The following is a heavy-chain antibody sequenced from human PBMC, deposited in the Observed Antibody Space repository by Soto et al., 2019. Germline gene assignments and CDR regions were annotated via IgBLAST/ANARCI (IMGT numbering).Heavy chain of an antibody. CDR2: IYWDDDK. CDR3: ATMVTVGGYFDY. Sequence: QITLKESGPTLVKPTQTLTLTCTFSGFSLSTSGVGVGWIRQPPGKALEWLALIYWDDDKRYSPSLKSRLTITKDTSNNQVVLTMTNMDPVDTATYYCATMVTVGGYFDYWGQGTLVTVSS. J-gene: IGHJ4*02. V-gene: IGHV2-5*02. D-gene: IGHD5-18*01. CDR1: GFSLSTSGVG.